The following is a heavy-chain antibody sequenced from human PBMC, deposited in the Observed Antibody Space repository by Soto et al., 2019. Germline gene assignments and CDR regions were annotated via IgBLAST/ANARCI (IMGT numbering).Heavy chain of an antibody. J-gene: IGHJ6*02. CDR3: ARGGRSSLFPYSGMVV. Sequence: QLQLQESGSGLVKPSQTLSLTCAVSGGSISSGGYSWSWIRQPPGKGLEWIGYIYHSGSTYYNPSLMRRVTLSVIRSKGESSLKLVSVTAADTAVYYCARGGRSSLFPYSGMVVWGQGTTVTVSS. V-gene: IGHV4-30-2*01. D-gene: IGHD6-6*01. CDR2: IYHSGST. CDR1: GGSISSGGYS.